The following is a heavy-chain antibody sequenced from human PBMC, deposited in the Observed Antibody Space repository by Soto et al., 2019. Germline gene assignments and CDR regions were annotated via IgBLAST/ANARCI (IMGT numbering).Heavy chain of an antibody. CDR2: ISSSSRYT. CDR1: GFTFSDYY. Sequence: QVQLVESGGGLVKPGGSLRLSCAASGFTFSDYYMSWIRQAPGKGLEWVSYISSSSRYTNYADSAKGRFTISRDNAKNSLDLQMNSLRAEDTAVYYCARESSGSNYFDYWGQGTLVTVSS. CDR3: ARESSGSNYFDY. V-gene: IGHV3-11*06. J-gene: IGHJ4*02. D-gene: IGHD6-19*01.